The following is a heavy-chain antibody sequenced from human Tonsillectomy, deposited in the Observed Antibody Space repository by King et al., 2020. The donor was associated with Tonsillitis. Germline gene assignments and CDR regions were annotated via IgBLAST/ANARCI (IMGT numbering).Heavy chain of an antibody. V-gene: IGHV1-2*02. CDR2: IDPKSGRT. D-gene: IGHD2-15*01. CDR3: ARALYLLLPPGMDV. CDR1: GYTFSVYY. Sequence: VQLVESGAEVKKPGASVKVSCTPSGYTFSVYYIHWVRQAPGQGLEWMGWIDPKSGRTNYAQKFQDRVTMTRDTSISTAYMELSRLRSDDTAVYFCARALYLLLPPGMDVWGKGTTVTVSS. J-gene: IGHJ6*01.